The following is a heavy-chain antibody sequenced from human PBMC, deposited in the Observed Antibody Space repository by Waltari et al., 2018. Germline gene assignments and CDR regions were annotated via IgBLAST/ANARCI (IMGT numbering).Heavy chain of an antibody. CDR1: GGTFSSYT. CDR3: ARDGYSSGWYNYYYGMDV. D-gene: IGHD6-19*01. Sequence: QVQLVQSGAEVKKPGSSVKVSCKASGGTFSSYTISWVRQAPGQGLEWMGRIIPILVKANYAKKFQGRVKITADKSTSTAYMEVGRLRSEDTAVYYCARDGYSSGWYNYYYGMDVWGQGTTVTVSS. V-gene: IGHV1-69*08. CDR2: IIPILVKA. J-gene: IGHJ6*02.